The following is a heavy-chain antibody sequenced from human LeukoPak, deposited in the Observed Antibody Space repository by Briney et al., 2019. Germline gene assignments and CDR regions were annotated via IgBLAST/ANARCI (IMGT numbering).Heavy chain of an antibody. CDR3: ARVAGSGWYWFDY. Sequence: PGRSLRLSCAASGFTFTSYWMHWVRQAPGKGLEWVSHISSSRSTIYYADSVKGRFTISGDNAKNSLYLQMNSLRAEDTAVYYCARVAGSGWYWFDYWGQGTLVTVSS. J-gene: IGHJ4*02. V-gene: IGHV3-48*04. CDR2: ISSSRSTI. CDR1: GFTFTSYW. D-gene: IGHD6-19*01.